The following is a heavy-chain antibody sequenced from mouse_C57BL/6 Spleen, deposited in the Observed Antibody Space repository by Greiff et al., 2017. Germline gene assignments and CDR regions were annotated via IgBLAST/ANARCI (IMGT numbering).Heavy chain of an antibody. D-gene: IGHD1-1*01. Sequence: QVQLQQPGAELVKPGASVKMSCKASGYTFTSYWITWVKQRPGPGLEWIGDIYPGSGSTNYNEKFKGKATLTVDTSSSTAYMQLSSLTSEDSAIYYWARQSTTEVPDYWGQGTTLTVSS. V-gene: IGHV1-55*01. J-gene: IGHJ2*01. CDR1: GYTFTSYW. CDR3: ARQSTTEVPDY. CDR2: IYPGSGST.